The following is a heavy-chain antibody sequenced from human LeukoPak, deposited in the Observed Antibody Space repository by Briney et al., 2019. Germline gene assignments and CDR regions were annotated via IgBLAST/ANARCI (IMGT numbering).Heavy chain of an antibody. CDR2: INPNSGGT. CDR1: GYTFTGCY. Sequence: ASVKVSCKASGYTFTGCYMHWVRQAPGQGLEWMGWINPNSGGTNYAQKFQGRVTMTRDTSISTAYMELSRLRSDDTAVYYCARPVGPSSWYHFDHWGQGTLVTVSS. J-gene: IGHJ4*02. CDR3: ARPVGPSSWYHFDH. D-gene: IGHD6-13*01. V-gene: IGHV1-2*02.